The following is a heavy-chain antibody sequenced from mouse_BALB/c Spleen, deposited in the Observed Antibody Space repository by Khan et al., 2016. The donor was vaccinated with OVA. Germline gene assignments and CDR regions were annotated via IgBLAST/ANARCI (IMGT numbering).Heavy chain of an antibody. J-gene: IGHJ3*01. V-gene: IGHV1S132*01. CDR3: ARGYFGNYEVVY. CDR2: IFPGTGTT. D-gene: IGHD2-1*01. Sequence: QVQLQQSGAELVKPGTSVKLSCKTSGYTFPSYWIQWVKQRPGQGLGWIGQIFPGTGTTYYNENFKDKATLTVDTSSNAAYMQLTSLTSEDSAVYCCARGYFGNYEVVYWGQGTLVTVSP. CDR1: GYTFPSYW.